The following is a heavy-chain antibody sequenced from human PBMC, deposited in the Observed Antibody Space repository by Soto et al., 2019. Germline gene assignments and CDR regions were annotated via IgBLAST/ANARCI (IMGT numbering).Heavy chain of an antibody. D-gene: IGHD6-13*01. Sequence: MSLTCTVSGGSISSGDYYWSWMRQPPGKGLEWIGHIYYSGSTYYNPSLRSRLTISVDTSKNQFSLKLSSVTAADTAVYFCARDDSSSWSDYYYGMDVWGQGPTVTVSS. J-gene: IGHJ6*02. CDR3: ARDDSSSWSDYYYGMDV. CDR1: GGSISSGDYY. V-gene: IGHV4-30-4*01. CDR2: IYYSGST.